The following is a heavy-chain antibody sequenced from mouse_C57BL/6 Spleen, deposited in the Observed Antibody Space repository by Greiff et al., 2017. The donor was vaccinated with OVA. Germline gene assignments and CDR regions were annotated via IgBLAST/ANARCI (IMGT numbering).Heavy chain of an antibody. V-gene: IGHV5-17*01. Sequence: EVQGVEPGGGLVKPGGSLKLSCAASGFTFSDYGMHWVRQAPEKGLEWVAYISSGSSTINYADTVKGRYTISRDNAKNTLFLHITSLRSEDTAMYYCALLTGTPYDFDYWGQGTTLTVSS. CDR2: ISSGSSTI. D-gene: IGHD4-1*01. CDR1: GFTFSDYG. CDR3: ALLTGTPYDFDY. J-gene: IGHJ2*01.